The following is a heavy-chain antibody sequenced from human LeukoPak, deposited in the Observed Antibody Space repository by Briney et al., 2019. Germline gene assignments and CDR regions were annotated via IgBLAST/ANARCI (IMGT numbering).Heavy chain of an antibody. CDR2: IGTAGDT. CDR3: AGAYYDILTVGVGYGMVV. J-gene: IGHJ6*02. Sequence: SGGSLRPSCAASGFTLSSYGMHWVRQATGKGLEWVSAIGTAGDTYYPGSVKGRFTISRENAKNSLYLQMNSLRAGDTAVYYCAGAYYDILTVGVGYGMVVWGQGTTVTVSS. CDR1: GFTLSSYG. D-gene: IGHD3-9*01. V-gene: IGHV3-13*04.